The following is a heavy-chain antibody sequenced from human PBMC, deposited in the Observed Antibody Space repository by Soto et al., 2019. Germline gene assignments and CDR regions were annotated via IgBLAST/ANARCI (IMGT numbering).Heavy chain of an antibody. D-gene: IGHD5-18*01. V-gene: IGHV3-9*01. CDR2: ISWHSGSI. J-gene: IGHJ3*02. Sequence: EVQLVESGGGLVQPGRSLRLSCAASGFTCDDDAMHWVRQAPGKGLEWVSGISWHSGSIGYADSVKGRFTISRDNAKNSLYLQMNSLRAEDTALYYCAKDLQLWSDAFDIWGQGTMVTVSS. CDR3: AKDLQLWSDAFDI. CDR1: GFTCDDDA.